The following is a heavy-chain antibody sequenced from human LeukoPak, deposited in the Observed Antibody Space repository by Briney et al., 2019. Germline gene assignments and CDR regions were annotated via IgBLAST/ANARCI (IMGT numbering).Heavy chain of an antibody. V-gene: IGHV3-21*01. Sequence: GGSLRLSCAASGFTFTSYSMNRVRHAPGKALEGVSYISGSTHYIYSADSVKGRFTISRDNAKKSLYLQMNSLRAEDTAVYYSAREIQGSGTYYPFANWGQGTLVSVSS. CDR3: AREIQGSGTYYPFAN. CDR1: GFTFTSYS. D-gene: IGHD3-10*01. J-gene: IGHJ4*02. CDR2: ISGSTHYI.